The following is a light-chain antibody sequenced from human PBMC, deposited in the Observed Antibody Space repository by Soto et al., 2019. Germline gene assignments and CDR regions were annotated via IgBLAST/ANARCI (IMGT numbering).Light chain of an antibody. J-gene: IGKJ2*01. CDR3: QQYDNWPPYT. Sequence: EIVMTQSPVTLSVSPGERATLSCRASQSVSSNLGWYQQKPGQAPRLLIYAASTRATGIPARFSGSGSGTEFTLTISSLQSEDFAVYYCQQYDNWPPYTFGQGTKLEIK. CDR2: AAS. V-gene: IGKV3-15*01. CDR1: QSVSSN.